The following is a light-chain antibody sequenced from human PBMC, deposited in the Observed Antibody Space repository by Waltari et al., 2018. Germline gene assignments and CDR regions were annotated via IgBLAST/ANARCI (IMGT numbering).Light chain of an antibody. CDR1: SLRSYY. CDR3: NSRDSSGNHRVV. CDR2: GKN. Sequence: SSELTQDPAVSVALGQTVRITCQGDSLRSYYASWYQQKPGQAPVLVIYGKNNRPSGIPDRFSGSSSGNTASLTLTGAQAEDDADYYCNSRDSSGNHRVVFGGGTQLTVL. V-gene: IGLV3-19*01. J-gene: IGLJ2*01.